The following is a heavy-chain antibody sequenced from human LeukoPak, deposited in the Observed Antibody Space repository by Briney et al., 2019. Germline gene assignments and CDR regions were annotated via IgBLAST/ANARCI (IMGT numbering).Heavy chain of an antibody. CDR1: GYTFTSYD. CDR2: MNPNSGNT. Sequence: ASVKVSCKASGYTFTSYDINWVRQATGQGLEWMGWMNPNSGNTGYAQKFQGRVTMTRNTSISTAFMELSSLRSEDTAVYYCAKRDWYSPWYFDLWGRGTLVTVSS. CDR3: AKRDWYSPWYFDL. J-gene: IGHJ2*01. D-gene: IGHD6-13*01. V-gene: IGHV1-8*01.